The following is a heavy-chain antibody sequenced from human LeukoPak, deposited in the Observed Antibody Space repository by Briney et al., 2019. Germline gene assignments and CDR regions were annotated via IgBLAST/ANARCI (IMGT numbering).Heavy chain of an antibody. D-gene: IGHD5-18*01. CDR2: ISGTSNYI. Sequence: GGSLRLSCAASGSTFNIYSMNWVRQAPGKGLEWVSSISGTSNYIYYADSVKGRFTISRDNAKNSLYLHMNSLRAEDTAVYYCARGLQLWYPSDAFDIWGQGTMVTVSS. V-gene: IGHV3-21*01. CDR3: ARGLQLWYPSDAFDI. CDR1: GSTFNIYS. J-gene: IGHJ3*02.